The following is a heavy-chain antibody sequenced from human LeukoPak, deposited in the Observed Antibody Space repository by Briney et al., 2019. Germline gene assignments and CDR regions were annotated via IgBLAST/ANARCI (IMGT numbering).Heavy chain of an antibody. J-gene: IGHJ4*02. CDR2: ISSSSSNI. D-gene: IGHD7-27*01. CDR1: GFTFSSYS. CDR3: ARDPPGAHFDY. Sequence: GGSLRLSCTASGFTFSSYSMNWVRQAPGKGLEWVSYISSSSSNIFYADSFKGRFTISRDNAQNSLYLQMNSLRVEDTAVYYCARDPPGAHFDYWGEGTLLTVSS. V-gene: IGHV3-21*01.